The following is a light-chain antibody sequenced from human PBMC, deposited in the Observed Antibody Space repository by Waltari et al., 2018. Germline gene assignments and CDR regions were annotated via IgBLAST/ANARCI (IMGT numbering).Light chain of an antibody. CDR2: RNT. Sequence: QSVLTQPPSASGTPGQRVTISCSGSSPNIGSNYVYWYQQLPGTTPKLLIYRNTQRPSGVPDRFSGSKSGTSASLAISGLRSEDEADYYCAAWDDSLSGPSYVFGTGTKVTVL. V-gene: IGLV1-47*01. J-gene: IGLJ1*01. CDR3: AAWDDSLSGPSYV. CDR1: SPNIGSNY.